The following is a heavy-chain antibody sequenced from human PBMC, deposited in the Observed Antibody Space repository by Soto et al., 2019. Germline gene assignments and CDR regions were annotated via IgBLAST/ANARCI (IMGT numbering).Heavy chain of an antibody. CDR1: GYTFTSYA. CDR2: INAGNGNT. J-gene: IGHJ5*02. D-gene: IGHD3-10*01. V-gene: IGHV1-3*01. CDR3: AKAGPNYYGSGSYYNP. Sequence: ASVKVSCKASGYTFTSYAMHWVRQAPGQRLEWMGWINAGNGNTKYSQKFQGRVTITRDTSASTAYMELSSLRSEDTAVYYCAKAGPNYYGSGSYYNPWGQGTLVTVSS.